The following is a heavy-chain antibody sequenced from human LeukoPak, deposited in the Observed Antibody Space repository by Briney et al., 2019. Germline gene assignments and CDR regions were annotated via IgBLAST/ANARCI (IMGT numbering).Heavy chain of an antibody. J-gene: IGHJ3*02. D-gene: IGHD6-6*01. Sequence: ASVKVSCKASGYTFTSYDINWVRQATGQGLEWMGWMNPNSGNTGYAQKFQGRVTITRNTSISTAYMELSSLRSEDTAVYYCARGLTPTRPFAGYSSSPEAFDIWGQGTMVTVSS. CDR3: ARGLTPTRPFAGYSSSPEAFDI. CDR1: GYTFTSYD. V-gene: IGHV1-8*03. CDR2: MNPNSGNT.